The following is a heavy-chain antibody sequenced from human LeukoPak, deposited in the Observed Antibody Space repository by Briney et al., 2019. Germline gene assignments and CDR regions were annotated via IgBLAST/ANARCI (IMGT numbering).Heavy chain of an antibody. J-gene: IGHJ4*02. CDR1: GFTFSSYA. V-gene: IGHV3-23*01. D-gene: IGHD5-18*01. Sequence: GGSLRLSCAASGFTFSSYAMSWVRQAPGKGLEWVSAISGSGGSTYYADSVKGRFTISRDNAKNTLYLQMNSLRAEDTAVYYCARDGYSFGHDFDYWGQGTLVTVSS. CDR3: ARDGYSFGHDFDY. CDR2: ISGSGGST.